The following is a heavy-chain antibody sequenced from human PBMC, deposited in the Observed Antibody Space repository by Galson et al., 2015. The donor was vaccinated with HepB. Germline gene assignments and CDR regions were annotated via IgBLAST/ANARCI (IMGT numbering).Heavy chain of an antibody. CDR1: GFTFSSYA. J-gene: IGHJ6*03. D-gene: IGHD3-22*01. Sequence: SLRLSCAASGFTFSSYAMSWVRQAPGKGLEWVSAISGSGVGTYYADSVKGRFTISRDNSKNTLYLQMNSLRAEDTAVYYCAKDGPYNSSGYSPLGYYYYMDVWGKGTTVTVSS. V-gene: IGHV3-23*01. CDR3: AKDGPYNSSGYSPLGYYYYMDV. CDR2: ISGSGVGT.